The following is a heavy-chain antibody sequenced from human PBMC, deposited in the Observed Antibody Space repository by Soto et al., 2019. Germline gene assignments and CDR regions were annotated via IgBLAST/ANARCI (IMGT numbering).Heavy chain of an antibody. Sequence: EVQLVESGGDLVQPGGSLRLSCAASGFTFSSSPMHWVRQAPGKRPEYVSSISSNGGNTYYADSVKGRFTISRDNSKXXXXXXXXXXXXXXXXXXXXXXXXXXAYYVYWGQGTQVTVSS. D-gene: IGHD3-16*01. J-gene: IGHJ4*02. CDR2: ISSNGGNT. V-gene: IGHV3-64*07. CDR1: GFTFSSSP. CDR3: XXXXXXAYYVY.